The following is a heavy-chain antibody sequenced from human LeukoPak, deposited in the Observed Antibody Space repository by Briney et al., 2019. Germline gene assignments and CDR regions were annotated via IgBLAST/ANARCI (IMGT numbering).Heavy chain of an antibody. V-gene: IGHV3-21*01. CDR3: ARDPYNGSYGDDYYYYMDV. D-gene: IGHD1-26*01. CDR2: ITRGSIYT. Sequence: GGSLRLSCAASGFTFSNYNMNWVRQTPGKGLEWVSSITRGSIYTFYADSVKGRFTISRDNAKDSLSLQMNSLRAEDTAVYYCARDPYNGSYGDDYYYYMDVWGKGTTVTISS. CDR1: GFTFSNYN. J-gene: IGHJ6*03.